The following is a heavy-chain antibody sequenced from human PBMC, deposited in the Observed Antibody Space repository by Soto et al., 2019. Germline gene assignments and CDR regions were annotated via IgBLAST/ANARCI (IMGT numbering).Heavy chain of an antibody. V-gene: IGHV2-5*01. CDR1: GFSLTTSGVG. D-gene: IGHD3-3*01. CDR3: AHRVLHTVFGLVTPTAIYFDF. J-gene: IGHJ4*02. CDR2: IYWHYDK. Sequence: QITLNESGPTQVKPRQTLTLTCTFSGFSLTTSGVGVGWIRQSPGHAPAWLALIYWHYDKRYSPSLKSRLTTTKDISKNQVLLTMADWDRADTATSYCAHRVLHTVFGLVTPTAIYFDFCGQGTPVAVSS.